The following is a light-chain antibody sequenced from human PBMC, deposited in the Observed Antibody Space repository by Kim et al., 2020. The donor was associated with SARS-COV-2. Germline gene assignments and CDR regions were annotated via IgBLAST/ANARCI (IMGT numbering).Light chain of an antibody. V-gene: IGLV6-57*04. J-gene: IGLJ3*02. CDR3: QYYDSSNPRV. CDR1: SGSIASNY. Sequence: FMLTQPHSVSESPGKTVTISCTRSSGSIASNYVQWYQQRPGSAPTTVIYEDNQRPSGVPDRFSGSIDSSSNSASLTISGLKTEDEADYYCQYYDSSNPRVFGGGTQLTVL. CDR2: EDN.